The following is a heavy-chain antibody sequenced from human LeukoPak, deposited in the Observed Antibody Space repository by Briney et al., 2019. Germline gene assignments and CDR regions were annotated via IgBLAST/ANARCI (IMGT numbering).Heavy chain of an antibody. V-gene: IGHV4-39*07. CDR3: ARAGRRSDRHFAY. Sequence: SETLSLTCTVSGGSISSSSYYWGWIRQPPGKGLEWIGSIYYSGSTYYNPSLKRRVTISVDTSKKQFSLKQSSVTAADTAVYYRARAGRRSDRHFAYWGQGTLVTVSS. J-gene: IGHJ4*02. D-gene: IGHD1-26*01. CDR1: GGSISSSSYY. CDR2: IYYSGST.